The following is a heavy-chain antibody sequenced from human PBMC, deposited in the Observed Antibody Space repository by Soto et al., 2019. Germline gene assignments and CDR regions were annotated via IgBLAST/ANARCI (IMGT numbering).Heavy chain of an antibody. CDR1: GESLSSGGYY. CDR2: IYYSGST. CDR3: ARVFSDGSRFFDP. D-gene: IGHD6-13*01. V-gene: IGHV4-31*03. Sequence: PSETLSLTCSVSGESLSSGGYYWSWIRQHPGKGLEWIGYIYYSGSTYYNPSLKSRVTISVDTSKNQFSLKLSSVTAADTAVYYCARVFSDGSRFFDPWSQGTLVTVSS. J-gene: IGHJ5*02.